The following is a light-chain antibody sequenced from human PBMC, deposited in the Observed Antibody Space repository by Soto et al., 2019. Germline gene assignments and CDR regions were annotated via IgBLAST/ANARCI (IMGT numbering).Light chain of an antibody. CDR3: QTWGTGIRV. Sequence: QLVLTQSPSASASLGASVKLTCILSSGHSTYAIAWHQQQPEKGPRYLMKLNSDGSHSKGDGIPDRFSGSSPGAERYLTISSLQSEDEADYYCQTWGTGIRVFGGGTKVTVL. V-gene: IGLV4-69*01. J-gene: IGLJ3*02. CDR1: SGHSTYA. CDR2: LNSDGSH.